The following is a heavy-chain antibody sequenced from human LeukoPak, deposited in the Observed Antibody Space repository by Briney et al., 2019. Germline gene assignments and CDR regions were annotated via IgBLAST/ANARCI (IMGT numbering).Heavy chain of an antibody. J-gene: IGHJ2*01. V-gene: IGHV4-39*01. D-gene: IGHD2-15*01. CDR3: ARLSGGSWWYFDL. CDR1: GDSISSSSYY. Sequence: SETLSLTCTVSGDSISSSSYYWGWIRQPPGKGLEWIGSIYYSGSTYNNPSLKSRVTISVDTSKDQFSLKLSSVTAADTAVYYCARLSGGSWWYFDLWGRGTLVTVSS. CDR2: IYYSGST.